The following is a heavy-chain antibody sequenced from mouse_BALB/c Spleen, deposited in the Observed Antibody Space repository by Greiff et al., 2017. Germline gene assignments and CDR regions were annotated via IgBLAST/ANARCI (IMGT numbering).Heavy chain of an antibody. CDR1: GFTFSSYA. CDR3: ARQYYGLSYWYFDV. CDR2: ISSGGSYT. V-gene: IGHV5-9-3*01. Sequence: EVKVVESGGGLVKPGGSLKLSCAASGFTFSSYAMSWVRQTPEKRLEWVATISSGGSYTYYPDSVKGRFTISRDNAKNTLYLQMSSLRSEDTAMYYCARQYYGLSYWYFDVWGAGTTVTVSS. D-gene: IGHD1-2*01. J-gene: IGHJ1*01.